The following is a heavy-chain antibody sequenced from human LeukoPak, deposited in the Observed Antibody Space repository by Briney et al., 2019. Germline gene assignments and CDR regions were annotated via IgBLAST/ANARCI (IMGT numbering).Heavy chain of an antibody. D-gene: IGHD6-6*01. CDR1: GGSISSSSYY. CDR3: ARFIILISSSSGFDY. Sequence: SETLSLTCTVSGGSISSSSYYWGWLRQPPGKGLEWLGSIYYSGSTYYNPSLKSRVTISVDTSKNQFSLKLSSVTAADTAVYYCARFIILISSSSGFDYWGQGTLVTVSS. CDR2: IYYSGST. J-gene: IGHJ4*02. V-gene: IGHV4-39*01.